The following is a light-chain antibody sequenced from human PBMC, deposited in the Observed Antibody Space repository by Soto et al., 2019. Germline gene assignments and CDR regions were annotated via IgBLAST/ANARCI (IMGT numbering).Light chain of an antibody. CDR3: VLYMGSGISI. Sequence: QTVVTQEPSFSVSPGGTVTLTCGLSSGSVSASYYPSWYQQTPGQAPRTLIYGTNTRSSGVPDRFSGSILGDKAALTITGDQADDESDYYCVLYMGSGISIFGGGTKPTVL. V-gene: IGLV8-61*01. J-gene: IGLJ2*01. CDR2: GTN. CDR1: SGSVSASYY.